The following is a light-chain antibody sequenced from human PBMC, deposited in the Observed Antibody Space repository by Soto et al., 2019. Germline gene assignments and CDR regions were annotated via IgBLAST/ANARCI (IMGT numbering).Light chain of an antibody. V-gene: IGKV3-11*01. J-gene: IGKJ5*01. CDR3: QQRNVWPPVT. CDR2: GAF. Sequence: EIVLIQSPATLSLSPGERATLSCRASPSVANFVAWYQQKTGQAPRLLIYGAFNRATGIPARFSGSGSGTDFTLTISSLEPEDAAVYYCQQRNVWPPVTFGQGTRLEIK. CDR1: PSVANF.